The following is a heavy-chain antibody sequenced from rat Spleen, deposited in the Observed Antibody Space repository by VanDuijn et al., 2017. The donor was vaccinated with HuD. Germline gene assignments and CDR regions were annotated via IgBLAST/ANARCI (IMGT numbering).Heavy chain of an antibody. CDR3: AREGNSFFDY. CDR1: GFSLTDYS. CDR2: MWSGGTS. V-gene: IGHV2S63*01. Sequence: EVQLIESGPGLVQPSQTLSLTCTVSGFSLTDYSVHWVRQPPGKGLEWMGVMWSGGTSAYNSALKSRLSISRDTSKSQVFLKMNSLQTEDTATYYCAREGNSFFDYWGQGVMVTVSS. J-gene: IGHJ2*01.